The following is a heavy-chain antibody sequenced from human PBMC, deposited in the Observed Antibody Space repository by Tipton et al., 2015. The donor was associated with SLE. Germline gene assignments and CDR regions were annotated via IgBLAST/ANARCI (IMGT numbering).Heavy chain of an antibody. J-gene: IGHJ4*02. CDR2: INPNSGGT. Sequence: SGPEVKKPGAXVXVSCKASXXIFTGYYMHWVRQAPGQGLEWXXWINPNSGGTNDAQKFQGRVTMTRDTSIGTAYMELNRLRSDDAXXYYCARAYCGGTSCYTLRDYWGQGTLVTVSS. V-gene: IGHV1-2*02. CDR1: XXIFTGYY. CDR3: ARAYCGGTSCYTLRDY. D-gene: IGHD2-2*02.